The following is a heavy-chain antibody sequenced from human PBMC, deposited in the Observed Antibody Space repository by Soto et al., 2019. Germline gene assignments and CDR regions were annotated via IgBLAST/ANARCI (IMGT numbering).Heavy chain of an antibody. Sequence: GSLRLSCAASGFTFSSYAMSWVRQAPGKGLEWVSAISGSGGSTYYADSVKGRFTISRDNSKNTLYLQMSSLRAEDTAVYYCANARGYSYGFDYWGQGTLVTVSS. CDR3: ANARGYSYGFDY. CDR1: GFTFSSYA. CDR2: ISGSGGST. J-gene: IGHJ4*02. D-gene: IGHD5-18*01. V-gene: IGHV3-23*01.